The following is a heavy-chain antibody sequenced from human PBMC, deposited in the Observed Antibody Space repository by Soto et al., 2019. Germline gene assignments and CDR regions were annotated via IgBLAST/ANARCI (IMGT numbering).Heavy chain of an antibody. J-gene: IGHJ4*02. CDR1: GGSISSYY. CDR2: IFYYGNT. CDR3: ARDPRIYGAPYYFDY. D-gene: IGHD4-17*01. V-gene: IGHV4-59*01. Sequence: QVQLQESGPGLVKPSETLSLTCTVSGGSISSYYWSWVRQPPGKGLEWIGYIFYYGNTKYNPSLVSPGPLSVDTSKNQFPLKLSSVTAADKAVYYCARDPRIYGAPYYFDYWGQGSLVTVSS.